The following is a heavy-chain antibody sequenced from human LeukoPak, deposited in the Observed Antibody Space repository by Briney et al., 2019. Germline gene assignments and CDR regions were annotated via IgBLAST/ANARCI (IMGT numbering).Heavy chain of an antibody. CDR3: ARSKWGYAFDV. CDR2: IYYSGST. J-gene: IGHJ3*01. Sequence: SETLSLTCTVSGDSISPYFWSWIRQPPGKGLEWIGYIYYSGSTNYSPSLKGRVTTSVDTSKKQFSLKLSSVTAADTAVYYCARSKWGYAFDVWGQGTMVTVSS. CDR1: GDSISPYF. V-gene: IGHV4-59*01. D-gene: IGHD7-27*01.